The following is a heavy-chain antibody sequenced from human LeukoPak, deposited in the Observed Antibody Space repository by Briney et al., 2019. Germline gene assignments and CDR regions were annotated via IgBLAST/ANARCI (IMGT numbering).Heavy chain of an antibody. V-gene: IGHV1-8*01. Sequence: ASVKVSCKASGYTFTSYDINWVRQATGQGLEWMGWMNPNSGNTGYAQKFQGRVTMTRNTSISTAYMELSSLRSEDTAVYYCARSSVGIAAAGTDYWGQGTLVTASS. J-gene: IGHJ4*02. CDR1: GYTFTSYD. CDR2: MNPNSGNT. CDR3: ARSSVGIAAAGTDY. D-gene: IGHD6-13*01.